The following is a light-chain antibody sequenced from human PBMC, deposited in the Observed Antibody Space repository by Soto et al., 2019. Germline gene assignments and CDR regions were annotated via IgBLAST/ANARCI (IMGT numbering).Light chain of an antibody. V-gene: IGKV3-15*01. CDR1: QSINKY. CDR2: GAS. CDR3: QQYDNWPPWT. Sequence: EIVMTQSPATLSVSPGERATLSCRASQSINKYLAWYQRKPGQAPRLLIFGASTRASGIPARFSGSGSGTEFTLTISSLQSEDFAVYYCQQYDNWPPWTFGQGTKVEFK. J-gene: IGKJ1*01.